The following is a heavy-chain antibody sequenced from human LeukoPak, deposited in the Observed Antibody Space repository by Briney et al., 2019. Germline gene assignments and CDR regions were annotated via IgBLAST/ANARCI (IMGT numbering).Heavy chain of an antibody. V-gene: IGHV3-23*01. Sequence: GGSLRLPCAASGFTFSTYSMTWVRQGPGKGLEWVSSIYPNGGSTFYADSVMGRFTISRDNSKNTLYLQMSSLRTEDTAIYYCAKDVVPDSGWDLDYWGQGTLVTVSS. CDR1: GFTFSTYS. CDR3: AKDVVPDSGWDLDY. D-gene: IGHD6-19*01. CDR2: IYPNGGST. J-gene: IGHJ4*02.